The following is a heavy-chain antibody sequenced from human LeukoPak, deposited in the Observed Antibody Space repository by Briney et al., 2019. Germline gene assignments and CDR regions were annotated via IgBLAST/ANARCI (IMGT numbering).Heavy chain of an antibody. D-gene: IGHD2-21*02. CDR3: VKEGMTAVDY. V-gene: IGHV3-23*01. CDR1: GFTFSNYW. Sequence: GGSLRLSCAASGFTFSNYWMSWVRQAPGKGLEWVSSITGTGFNTYYADFVKGRFTISRDNSKNTLYLQMSSLRAEDTAVYYCVKEGMTAVDYWGQGTLVTVSS. J-gene: IGHJ4*02. CDR2: ITGTGFNT.